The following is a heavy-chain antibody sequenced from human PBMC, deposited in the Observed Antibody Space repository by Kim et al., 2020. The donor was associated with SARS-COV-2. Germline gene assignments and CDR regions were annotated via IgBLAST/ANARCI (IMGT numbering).Heavy chain of an antibody. CDR3: ARAPIAAAAEFDY. J-gene: IGHJ4*02. Sequence: YAQKCQGRGTITADESTSTAYMELSSLRSEDTAVYYCARAPIAAAAEFDYWGQGTLVTVSS. V-gene: IGHV1-69*01. D-gene: IGHD6-13*01.